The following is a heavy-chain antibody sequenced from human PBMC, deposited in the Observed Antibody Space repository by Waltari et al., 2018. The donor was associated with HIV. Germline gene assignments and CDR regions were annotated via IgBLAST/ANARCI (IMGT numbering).Heavy chain of an antibody. CDR1: GFTFEDYA. CDR2: ISWNSGRI. Sequence: EVQLVESGGGLVQPGRSLRLSCAASGFTFEDYAMHWVRQAPGKGLEWVSGISWNSGRIGYADSAKGRFTISRDNAKNSLYLQMNSLRAEDTALYYCAKTYSSGYVDYWGQGTLVTVSS. V-gene: IGHV3-9*01. D-gene: IGHD3-22*01. CDR3: AKTYSSGYVDY. J-gene: IGHJ4*02.